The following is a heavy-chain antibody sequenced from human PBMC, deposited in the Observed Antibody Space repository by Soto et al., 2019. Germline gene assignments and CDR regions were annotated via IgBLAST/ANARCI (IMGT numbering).Heavy chain of an antibody. CDR2: ISRSGNT. J-gene: IGHJ4*02. V-gene: IGHV4-34*01. CDR1: SGSFSGYY. CDR3: ARAPKVSGSSQTRPDF. Sequence: SETLSLTCSIYSGSFSGYYWSWIRQPPGKGLEWTGEISRSGNTNYSPSLKSRVSISIDTSKKQFSLNLASVSAADTAVYYCARAPKVSGSSQTRPDFWGQGTLVTVSS. D-gene: IGHD6-6*01.